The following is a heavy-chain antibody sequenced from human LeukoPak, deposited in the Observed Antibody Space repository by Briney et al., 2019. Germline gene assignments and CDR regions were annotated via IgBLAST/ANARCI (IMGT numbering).Heavy chain of an antibody. Sequence: KSGGSLRLSCAASGFTFSSYSMNWVRQAPGKGLEWVSSISSSSSYIYYADSVKGRSTISRDNAKNSLYLQMNSLRAEDTAVYYCARVANYYGSGSYYKSYYYYGMDVWGQGTTVTVSS. J-gene: IGHJ6*02. CDR3: ARVANYYGSGSYYKSYYYYGMDV. D-gene: IGHD3-10*01. CDR2: ISSSSSYI. V-gene: IGHV3-21*01. CDR1: GFTFSSYS.